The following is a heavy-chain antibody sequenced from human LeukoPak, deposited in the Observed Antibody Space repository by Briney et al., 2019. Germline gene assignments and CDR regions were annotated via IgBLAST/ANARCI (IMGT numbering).Heavy chain of an antibody. CDR3: ARHSIWSWVYDY. V-gene: IGHV5-51*01. Sequence: GESLKISCKGSGYSFTSYWIGWGRQMPGKGLEWMGIINPGDSDTRYSPSFQGQVTISADKSISTAYLQWSSRKASDTAMYYCARHSIWSWVYDYWGQGTLVTVSS. CDR2: INPGDSDT. CDR1: GYSFTSYW. J-gene: IGHJ4*02. D-gene: IGHD6-13*01.